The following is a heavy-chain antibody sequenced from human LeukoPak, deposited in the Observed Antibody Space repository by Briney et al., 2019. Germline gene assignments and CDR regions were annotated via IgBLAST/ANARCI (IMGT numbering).Heavy chain of an antibody. V-gene: IGHV4-34*01. CDR1: GGSFSGYY. CDR3: ARAGPPGLSLNLGYCSGGSCYSFSRWFDP. J-gene: IGHJ5*02. D-gene: IGHD2-15*01. Sequence: SETLSLTCAVYGGSFSGYYWSWIRQPPGKGLEWIGEINHSGSTNYNPSLKSRVTISVDTSKNQFSLKLSSVTAADTAVYYCARAGPPGLSLNLGYCSGGSCYSFSRWFDPWGQGTLATVSS. CDR2: INHSGST.